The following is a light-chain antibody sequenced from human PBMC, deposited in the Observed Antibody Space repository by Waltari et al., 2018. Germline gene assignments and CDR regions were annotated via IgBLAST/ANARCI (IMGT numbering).Light chain of an antibody. CDR2: EVS. V-gene: IGLV2-8*01. CDR3: SSYVGSNIVV. J-gene: IGLJ2*01. Sequence: QSALTQHPSASGSPGQSVTISCTGTSSDVGAYKYGSWYQQHPGKAPKLMIYEVSKRPSGVPARFSGSKSGNPASLTVSGLQAEDEADYSCSSYVGSNIVVFGGGTKLTVL. CDR1: SSDVGAYKY.